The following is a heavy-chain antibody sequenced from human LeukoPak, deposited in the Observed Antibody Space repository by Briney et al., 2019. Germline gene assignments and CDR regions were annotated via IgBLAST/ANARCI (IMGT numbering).Heavy chain of an antibody. J-gene: IGHJ4*02. D-gene: IGHD3-22*01. CDR3: VRLRRNSDTSGFYYYYDF. CDR1: GYTFSSYS. CDR2: ISVRSNYI. Sequence: GGSLRLSCVASGYTFSSYSINWVRQAPGKGLEWVSSISVRSNYIYHADSVRGRFSISRDDARDSLYLQMNSLRAEDTAVYYCVRLRRNSDTSGFYYYYDFWGQGTLVTVSP. V-gene: IGHV3-21*01.